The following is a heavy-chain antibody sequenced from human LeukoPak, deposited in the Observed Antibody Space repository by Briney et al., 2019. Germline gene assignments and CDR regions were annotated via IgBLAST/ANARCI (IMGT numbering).Heavy chain of an antibody. CDR3: ARAPIRYYYGAGGYYYYYMDV. D-gene: IGHD3-10*01. CDR2: ISTSGST. V-gene: IGHV4-61*02. J-gene: IGHJ6*03. Sequence: SETLSLTCTVSGDSITSGSYYWSWIRQPAEKGLEWIGRISTSGSTTYNPSLKSRVTITIDKSRNEVSLHLSSVTAADTAIYYCARAPIRYYYGAGGYYYYYMDVWGKGTTVTISS. CDR1: GDSITSGSYY.